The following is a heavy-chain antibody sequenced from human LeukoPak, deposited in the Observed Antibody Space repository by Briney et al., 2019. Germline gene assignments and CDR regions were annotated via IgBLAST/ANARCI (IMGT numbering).Heavy chain of an antibody. D-gene: IGHD1-26*01. CDR2: VYPGDSDT. CDR3: ARSLRNLRIVGATAAWFDP. J-gene: IGHJ5*02. V-gene: IGHV5-51*01. CDR1: GYSFTSYW. Sequence: GESLKISCKDSGYSFTSYWIGWVRQMPGKGLEWMGIVYPGDSDTRYSPSFQGQVTISADKSISTAYLQWSSLKASDTAMYYCARSLRNLRIVGATAAWFDPWGQGTLVTVSS.